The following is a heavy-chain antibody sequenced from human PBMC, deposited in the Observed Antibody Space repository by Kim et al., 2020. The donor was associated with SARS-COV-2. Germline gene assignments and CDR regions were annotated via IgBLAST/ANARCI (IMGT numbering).Heavy chain of an antibody. Sequence: SETLSLTCTVSGGSISSYYWSWIRQPPGKGLEWIGYIYYSGSTNYNPSLKSRVTISVDTSKNQFSLKLSSVTAADTAVYYCARVDGYNTAFDYWGQGTLVTVSS. CDR3: ARVDGYNTAFDY. D-gene: IGHD5-12*01. CDR1: GGSISSYY. V-gene: IGHV4-59*13. CDR2: IYYSGST. J-gene: IGHJ4*02.